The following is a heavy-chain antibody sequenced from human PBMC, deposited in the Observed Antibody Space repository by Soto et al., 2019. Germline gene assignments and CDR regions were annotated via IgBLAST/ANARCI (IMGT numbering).Heavy chain of an antibody. CDR2: IKSKTDGGTT. CDR1: GFTFSTAW. D-gene: IGHD3-10*01. CDR3: CTGVGMVRFGALAY. J-gene: IGHJ4*02. Sequence: EVRLMESRGGLVKPGGSLRVSCAASGFTFSTAWMFWVRQAPGKGPEWVGRIKSKTDGGTTDYTTRVKDRFTISREDSKNTLYLEMSSLDIEDTAVYYCCTGVGMVRFGALAYWGQGVLVTVSS. V-gene: IGHV3-15*07.